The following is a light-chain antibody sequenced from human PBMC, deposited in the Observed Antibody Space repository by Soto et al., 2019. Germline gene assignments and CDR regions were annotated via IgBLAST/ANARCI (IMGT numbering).Light chain of an antibody. CDR1: QSVSLNY. Sequence: EVVLTQSPGTLSLSPGERATLSCRASQSVSLNYLAWYQQKPGQTPRLLIYGASSRATGIPDRFSGSGSGTDLTLTIGRLEPEDFAMYYCQQYGSAPYSFGQGTKLEIK. CDR3: QQYGSAPYS. J-gene: IGKJ2*03. CDR2: GAS. V-gene: IGKV3-20*01.